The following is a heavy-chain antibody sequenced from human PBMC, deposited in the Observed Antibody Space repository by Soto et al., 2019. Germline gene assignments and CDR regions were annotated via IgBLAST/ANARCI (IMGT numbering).Heavy chain of an antibody. CDR2: INPNSGGT. Sequence: ASVKVSCKASGYTFTGYYMHWVRQAPGQGLEWMGWINPNSGGTNYAQKFQGWVTMTRDTSISTAYMELSRLRSDDTAVYYCARVANRSLGSSSSDGCFDPWGQGTLVTVSS. CDR3: ARVANRSLGSSSSDGCFDP. V-gene: IGHV1-2*04. J-gene: IGHJ5*02. CDR1: GYTFTGYY. D-gene: IGHD6-6*01.